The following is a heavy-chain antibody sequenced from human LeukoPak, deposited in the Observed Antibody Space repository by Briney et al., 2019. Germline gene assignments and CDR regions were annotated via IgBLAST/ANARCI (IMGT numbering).Heavy chain of an antibody. J-gene: IGHJ6*02. D-gene: IGHD2-2*01. CDR2: ISSSSAYI. CDR1: GFSFSDHA. Sequence: GGSLRLSCAASGFSFSDHAMDWVGQAPGKGLEWVSAISSSSAYIYYADSVKGRFTISRDNAKNSVTLQMNSLRVEDTAVYYCARIFRYQLVDYYALDVWGQGTTVTVSS. CDR3: ARIFRYQLVDYYALDV. V-gene: IGHV3-21*01.